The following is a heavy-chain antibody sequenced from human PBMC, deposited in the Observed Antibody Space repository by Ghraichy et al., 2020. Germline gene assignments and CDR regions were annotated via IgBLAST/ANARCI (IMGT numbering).Heavy chain of an antibody. J-gene: IGHJ4*02. CDR3: ASTYSNSPFFDY. Sequence: SETLSLTCTVSGGSISSSSYYWGWIRQPPGKGLEWIGNIYYSGSTYYNPSLKSRVTISVDTSKNQFSLKLSSVTAADTAVYYCASTYSNSPFFDYWGQGTLVTVSS. CDR2: IYYSGST. CDR1: GGSISSSSYY. D-gene: IGHD2/OR15-2a*01. V-gene: IGHV4-39*01.